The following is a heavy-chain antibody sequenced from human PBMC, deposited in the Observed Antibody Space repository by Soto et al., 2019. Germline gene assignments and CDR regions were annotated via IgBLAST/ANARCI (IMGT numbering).Heavy chain of an antibody. CDR1: GGSISSGGYY. J-gene: IGHJ5*02. Sequence: QVQLQESGPGLVKPSQTLSLTCTVSGGSISSGGYYWSWIRQHPGKGLEWIGYIYYSGSTYYNPSLKSRVTISVDTSKNQFSLKLSSVTAADTAVYYCARVGRVQQQGHPNWFDPWGQGTLVTVSS. CDR3: ARVGRVQQQGHPNWFDP. D-gene: IGHD6-13*01. CDR2: IYYSGST. V-gene: IGHV4-31*03.